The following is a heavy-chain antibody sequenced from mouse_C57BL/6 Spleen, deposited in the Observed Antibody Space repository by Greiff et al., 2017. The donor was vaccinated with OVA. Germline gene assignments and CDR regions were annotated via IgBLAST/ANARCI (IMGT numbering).Heavy chain of an antibody. V-gene: IGHV1-59*01. CDR1: GYTFTSYW. CDR2: IDPSDSYT. Sequence: QVQLQQPGAELVRPGTSVKLSCKASGYTFTSYWMHWVKQRPGQGLEWIGVIDPSDSYTNYNQKFKGKATLTVDTSSSTAYMQLSSLTSEDSAVYYCARGYYYGSSIWYFDVWGTGTTVTVSS. CDR3: ARGYYYGSSIWYFDV. D-gene: IGHD1-1*01. J-gene: IGHJ1*03.